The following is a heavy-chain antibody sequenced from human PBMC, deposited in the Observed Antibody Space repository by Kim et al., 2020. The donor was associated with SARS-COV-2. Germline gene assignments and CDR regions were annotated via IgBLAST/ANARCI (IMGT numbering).Heavy chain of an antibody. Sequence: SETLSLTCTVSGGSISSSSYYWVWIRQPPGQGLDWIGAIHRSGTTYYTPSLKSRVTIAVYASQNQLFLRLTSATAADAAFYYCAGSPFLGSSNNYFDP. V-gene: IGHV4-39*01. CDR1: GGSISSSSYY. CDR2: IHRSGTT. D-gene: IGHD2-15*01. J-gene: IGHJ5*02. CDR3: AGSPFLGSSNNYFDP.